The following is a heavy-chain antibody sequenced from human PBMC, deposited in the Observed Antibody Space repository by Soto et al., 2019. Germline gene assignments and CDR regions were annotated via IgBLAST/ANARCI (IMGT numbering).Heavy chain of an antibody. V-gene: IGHV1-69*06. Sequence: GASVKVSCKASGDTFTNYAINWLRQAPGQGLEWMGGIIPVFGTAKYTHGFQGRVTITADKSTSTAYMELSSLRSEDTAMYYCARERRNAYNPFDSWGQGTLVTVSS. CDR3: ARERRNAYNPFDS. J-gene: IGHJ4*02. CDR2: IIPVFGTA. CDR1: GDTFTNYA. D-gene: IGHD1-1*01.